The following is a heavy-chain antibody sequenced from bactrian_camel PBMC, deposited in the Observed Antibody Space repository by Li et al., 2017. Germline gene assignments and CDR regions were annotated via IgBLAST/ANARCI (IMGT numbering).Heavy chain of an antibody. D-gene: IGHD6*01. CDR1: GVTSRTYC. CDR3: AQGPGVGYGGSCAELRGYIN. V-gene: IGHV3S1*01. CDR2: IDTGDGST. J-gene: IGHJ4*01. Sequence: HAQLVESGGGSVQAGGSLRVSCAASGVTSRTYCMAWFRQAPGKEREGVAGIDTGDGSTYYLNSVEGRFTISHDNAKNTLYLQMNSLKPEDTAIYYCAQGPGVGYGGSCAELRGYINWGQGTQVTVSS.